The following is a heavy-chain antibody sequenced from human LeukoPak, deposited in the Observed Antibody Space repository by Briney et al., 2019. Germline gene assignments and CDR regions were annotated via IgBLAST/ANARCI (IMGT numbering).Heavy chain of an antibody. CDR1: GLTVSSNS. D-gene: IGHD3-16*01. J-gene: IGHJ4*02. V-gene: IGHV3-30*18. CDR3: AKDPDDYVWGSSFGISAGY. CDR2: ISYDGSNK. Sequence: GGSLRLSCAASGLTVSSNSVSWVRQAPGKGLEWVAVISYDGSNKYYADSVKGRFTISRDNSKNTLYLQMNSLRAEDTAVYYCAKDPDDYVWGSSFGISAGYWGQGTLVTVSS.